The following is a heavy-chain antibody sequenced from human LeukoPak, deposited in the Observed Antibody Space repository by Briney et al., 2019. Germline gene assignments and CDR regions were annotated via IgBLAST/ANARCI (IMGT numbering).Heavy chain of an antibody. CDR3: ARRTFGGVIAY. D-gene: IGHD3-16*02. J-gene: IGHJ4*02. Sequence: SETLSLTCTVSGGSISTSNYYWGWIRQPPGKGLEWIGNIFYSGSTYYSPSLKSRVTLSVDTSKNQFSLRLSSVTAADTAVYYCARRTFGGVIAYWGQGTLVTVSS. CDR1: GGSISTSNYY. V-gene: IGHV4-39*07. CDR2: IFYSGST.